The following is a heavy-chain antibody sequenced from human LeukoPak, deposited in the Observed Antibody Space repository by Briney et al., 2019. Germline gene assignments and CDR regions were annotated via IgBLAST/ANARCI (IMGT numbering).Heavy chain of an antibody. CDR2: ISVSGGVR. Sequence: PGGSLRLSCVASGYPFSSYSMNWIRQAPGKGLEWVSYISVSGGVRSYADSVKGRFTISRDDARNSLYLQMNSLRAEDTAVYYCARAARDDFWSGYYSQNWFDPWGQGTLVTVSS. CDR1: GYPFSSYS. J-gene: IGHJ5*02. D-gene: IGHD3-3*01. V-gene: IGHV3-48*01. CDR3: ARAARDDFWSGYYSQNWFDP.